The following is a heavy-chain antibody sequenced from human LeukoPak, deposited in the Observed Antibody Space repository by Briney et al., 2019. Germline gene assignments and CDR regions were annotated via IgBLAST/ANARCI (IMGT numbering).Heavy chain of an antibody. CDR1: GYTFTSYY. CDR2: IIPIFGTA. Sequence: ASVKVSCKASGYTFTSYYMHWVRQAPGQGLEWMGGIIPIFGTANYAQKFQGRVTITADESTSTAYMELSSLRSEDTAVYYCAGLPTTVTTLTPVDYWGQGTLVTVSS. V-gene: IGHV1-69*13. J-gene: IGHJ4*02. CDR3: AGLPTTVTTLTPVDY. D-gene: IGHD4-11*01.